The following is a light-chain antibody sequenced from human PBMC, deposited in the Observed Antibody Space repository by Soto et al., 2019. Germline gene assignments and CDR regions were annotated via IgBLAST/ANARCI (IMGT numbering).Light chain of an antibody. Sequence: EIVMTQSAATLSVSPGERAPIFCRASQSINNNLAWYQQKPGQAPRVIMFRTSTRATGIPDRFSGSWSGTDFTLTISRLEPEDVAVYYCQHYYTSYTTFGQGTKVDIK. V-gene: IGKV3D-15*01. J-gene: IGKJ1*01. CDR3: QHYYTSYTT. CDR1: QSINNN. CDR2: RTS.